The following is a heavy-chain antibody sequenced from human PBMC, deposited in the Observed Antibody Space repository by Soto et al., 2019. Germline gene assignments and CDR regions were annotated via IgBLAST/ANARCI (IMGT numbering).Heavy chain of an antibody. CDR1: GRSISSVNYY. Sequence: QVQLQESGPGLVKPSQTLSLTCTVSGRSISSVNYYWSRIRQPPGKGLEWIGYIYYSGSTYYNPSLRSRVTISVDTSKNVFSMKLSSVTAADTAVYYCARYGSGECNRGSCYSPFDYWGQGILVTVSS. D-gene: IGHD2-15*01. CDR3: ARYGSGECNRGSCYSPFDY. J-gene: IGHJ4*02. V-gene: IGHV4-30-4*01. CDR2: IYYSGST.